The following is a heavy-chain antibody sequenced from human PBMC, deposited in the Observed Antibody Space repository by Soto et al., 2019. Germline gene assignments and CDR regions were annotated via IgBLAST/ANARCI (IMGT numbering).Heavy chain of an antibody. Sequence: GGSLRLSCAASWFTFSGSAMHWVRQASGKGLEWVGRIRSKANSYATAYAASVKGRFTISRDDSKNTAYLQMNSLKTEDTAVYYCTGYYDSSGYYTGYYGMDVWGQGTTVTVSS. V-gene: IGHV3-73*01. D-gene: IGHD3-22*01. J-gene: IGHJ6*02. CDR3: TGYYDSSGYYTGYYGMDV. CDR1: WFTFSGSA. CDR2: IRSKANSYAT.